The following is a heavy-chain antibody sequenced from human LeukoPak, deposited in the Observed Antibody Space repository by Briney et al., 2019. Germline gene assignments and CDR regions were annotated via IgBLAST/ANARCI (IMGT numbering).Heavy chain of an antibody. J-gene: IGHJ4*02. Sequence: SQTLSLTCTVSGGSISGADYYWSWIRQPPGKGLEWIGYIYYSGSTYYNPSLKSRATISVDTSKNQFSLKLSSVTAADTAVYYCARDSDFWSGYYYFDYWGQGTLVTVSS. D-gene: IGHD3-3*01. CDR1: GGSISGADYY. CDR3: ARDSDFWSGYYYFDY. V-gene: IGHV4-30-4*08. CDR2: IYYSGST.